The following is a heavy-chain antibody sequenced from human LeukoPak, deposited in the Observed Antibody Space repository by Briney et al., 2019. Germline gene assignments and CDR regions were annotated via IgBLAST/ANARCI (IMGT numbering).Heavy chain of an antibody. Sequence: SETLSLTCAVYGGSFSGYYWSWIRQPPGKGLEWIGEINHSGGTNYNPSLKSRVTISVDTSKNQFSLKLSSVTAADTAVYYCARARVWFGECLDYWGQGTLVTVSS. V-gene: IGHV4-34*01. CDR3: ARARVWFGECLDY. J-gene: IGHJ4*02. D-gene: IGHD3-10*01. CDR1: GGSFSGYY. CDR2: INHSGGT.